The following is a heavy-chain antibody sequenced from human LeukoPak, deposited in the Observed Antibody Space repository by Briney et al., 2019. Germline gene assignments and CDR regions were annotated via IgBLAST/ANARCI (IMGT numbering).Heavy chain of an antibody. J-gene: IGHJ4*02. V-gene: IGHV4-31*03. CDR3: ARAPTKAPLYYFDY. D-gene: IGHD2/OR15-2a*01. CDR2: IYYSGST. Sequence: SQTLSLTCTVSGGSISSGGYYWSWIRQHPGKGLEWIGYIYYSGSTYYNPSLKNRVTISVDTSKNQFSLKLSSVTAADTAVYYCARAPTKAPLYYFDYWGQGTLVTVSS. CDR1: GGSISSGGYY.